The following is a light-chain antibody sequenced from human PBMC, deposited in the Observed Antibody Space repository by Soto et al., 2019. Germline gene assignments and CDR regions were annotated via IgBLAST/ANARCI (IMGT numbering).Light chain of an antibody. CDR2: VNN. Sequence: QSVLTQPPSASGTPGQTVTMSCSGSTSNIGSNTVTWYQQFPGSAPKVLIYVNNQRRSGVPDRFSGSKSGTSAFLAITGLQSEDEADYYCQSYDTPVYGFGGGTKLTVL. J-gene: IGLJ1*01. CDR3: QSYDTPVYG. V-gene: IGLV1-44*01. CDR1: TSNIGSNT.